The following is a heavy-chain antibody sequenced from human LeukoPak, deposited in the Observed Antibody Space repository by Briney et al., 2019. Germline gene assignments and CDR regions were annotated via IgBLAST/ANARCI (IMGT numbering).Heavy chain of an antibody. CDR2: MSYSGNT. V-gene: IGHV4-39*02. D-gene: IGHD2-15*01. Sequence: PSETLSLTCTVSGGPISSSFYNCAWIRQSPGKGLEWIGSMSYSGNTYYNPSLKSRVSMSVDASNGQFSLRLRSVTAADTAIYYCARDRSPFYYYFMDVWGKGTTVSVSS. CDR1: GGPISSSFYN. CDR3: ARDRSPFYYYFMDV. J-gene: IGHJ6*03.